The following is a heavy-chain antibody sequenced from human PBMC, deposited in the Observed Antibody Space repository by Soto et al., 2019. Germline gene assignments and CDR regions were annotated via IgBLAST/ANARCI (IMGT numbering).Heavy chain of an antibody. Sequence: QVQLVQSGAEVKKPGASVKVSCTASGYTFTHYAIHWVRHAPGQRLEWMGFINAGSGNTKYSQTFQGRLTFTKDTSASTAYMDLSSLRCEDTTIYYCGRGLAADGAWGQGALVTVSS. CDR3: GRGLAADGA. CDR1: GYTFTHYA. CDR2: INAGSGNT. V-gene: IGHV1-3*01. D-gene: IGHD6-13*01. J-gene: IGHJ5*02.